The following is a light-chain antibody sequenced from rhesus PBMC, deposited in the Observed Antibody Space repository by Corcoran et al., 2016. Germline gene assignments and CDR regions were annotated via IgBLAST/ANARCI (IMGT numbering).Light chain of an antibody. J-gene: IGLJ3*01. CDR2: EVS. Sequence: QAALTQPRSVSGSPGQSVTISCTGTSSDIGGYNYVSWYQQHPGTAPKLMIYEVSKRPSGVSDRFSGSKSGNTASLTISGLQADDGADYYCSSYAGSNTFVVFGGGTRLTVL. CDR3: SSYAGSNTFVV. V-gene: IGLV2-32*02. CDR1: SSDIGGYNY.